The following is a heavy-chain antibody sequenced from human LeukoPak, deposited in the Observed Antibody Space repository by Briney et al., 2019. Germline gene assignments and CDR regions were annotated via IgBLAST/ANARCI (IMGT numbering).Heavy chain of an antibody. D-gene: IGHD3-22*01. CDR1: GFSFTTYY. V-gene: IGHV1-46*01. CDR3: ARESDSSGYPDY. Sequence: ASVKVSCKASGFSFTTYYMHWLRQAPGQGLEWMGMINPRGDSTAYAQKFQDRVTMTRDTSTSTVYMELGSLRFEDTAVYYCARESDSSGYPDYWGQGTLVTVSS. J-gene: IGHJ4*02. CDR2: INPRGDST.